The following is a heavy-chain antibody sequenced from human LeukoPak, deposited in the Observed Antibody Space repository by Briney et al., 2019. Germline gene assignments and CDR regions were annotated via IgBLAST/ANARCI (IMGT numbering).Heavy chain of an antibody. CDR1: GFTFSDYY. CDR2: ISSSGSTI. J-gene: IGHJ5*02. V-gene: IGHV3-11*04. D-gene: IGHD3-3*01. CDR3: ARVYYASWSGQPLSQHWLDP. Sequence: GGSLRLSCAASGFTFSDYYMSWIRQAPGKGLEWVSYISSSGSTIYYADSVKGRFTISRDNAKNSLYLQMNSLRVEDTAVYYCARVYYASWSGQPLSQHWLDPWGQGTLVTVSS.